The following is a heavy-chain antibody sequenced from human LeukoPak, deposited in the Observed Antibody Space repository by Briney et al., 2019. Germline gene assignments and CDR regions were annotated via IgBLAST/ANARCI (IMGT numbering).Heavy chain of an antibody. Sequence: SETLSLTCTVSGGPISSSSYYWGWIRQPPGKGLEWIGSIYSSGSTNYNPSLKSRVTMSVDTSKNQFSLKLSSVTAADTAVYYCARSDSSSWPFDYWGQGTLVTVSS. V-gene: IGHV4-39*07. CDR1: GGPISSSSYY. CDR3: ARSDSSSWPFDY. CDR2: IYSSGST. D-gene: IGHD6-13*01. J-gene: IGHJ4*02.